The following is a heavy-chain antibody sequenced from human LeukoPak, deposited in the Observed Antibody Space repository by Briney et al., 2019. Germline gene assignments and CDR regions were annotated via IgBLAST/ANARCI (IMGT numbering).Heavy chain of an antibody. CDR1: GYTFISYD. J-gene: IGHJ6*03. D-gene: IGHD3-9*01. V-gene: IGHV1-8*01. CDR3: ASALSLTTESYYYMDV. Sequence: ASVKVSCKASGYTFISYDINWVRQATGQGLEWMGWMNPNSGNTGYAQKFQGRVTMTKNTSITTAYMDLSSLRSEDTAVYYCASALSLTTESYYYMDVWGKGTTVTVSS. CDR2: MNPNSGNT.